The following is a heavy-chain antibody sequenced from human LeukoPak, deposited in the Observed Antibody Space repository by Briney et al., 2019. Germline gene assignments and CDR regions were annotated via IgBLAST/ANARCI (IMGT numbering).Heavy chain of an antibody. CDR1: GFTFSSYS. CDR3: ARDRVSGYYDCSAISPFDY. Sequence: GSLILSCAASGFTFSSYSMNWVRQAPGEGLLWLLCSSSCSSYIYYADSLKGRFTISRDNAKNSLYLQMSSVSAEDTAVYYCARDRVSGYYDCSAISPFDYWGQGTLVTVSS. D-gene: IGHD3-22*01. J-gene: IGHJ4*02. CDR2: SSSCSSYI. V-gene: IGHV3-21*01.